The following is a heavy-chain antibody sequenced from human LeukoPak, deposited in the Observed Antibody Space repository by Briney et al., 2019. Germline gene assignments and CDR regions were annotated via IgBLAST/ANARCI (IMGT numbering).Heavy chain of an antibody. Sequence: TGGSLRLSCTASGFTFGDYAMSWVRQAPGKGLEWVGFIRSKAYGGTTEYAASVKGRFTISRDDSKSIAYLQMNSLKTEDTAVYYCTRDFADFPSLFRVYAFDIWGQGTMVTVSS. CDR1: GFTFGDYA. CDR3: TRDFADFPSLFRVYAFDI. D-gene: IGHD3-10*01. CDR2: IRSKAYGGTT. V-gene: IGHV3-49*04. J-gene: IGHJ3*02.